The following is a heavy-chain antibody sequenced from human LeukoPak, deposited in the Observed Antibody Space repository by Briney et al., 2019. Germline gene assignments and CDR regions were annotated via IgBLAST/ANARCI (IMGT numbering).Heavy chain of an antibody. V-gene: IGHV1-18*01. CDR3: ARALRYLDWLPPNYYGMDV. J-gene: IGHJ6*02. CDR2: ISAYNGNT. D-gene: IGHD3-9*01. Sequence: ASVKVSCKASGYTFTSYGISWVRQAPGQGLEWMGWISAYNGNTNYAQKLQGRVTMTTDTSTSTAYMELRSLRSDDTAVYYCARALRYLDWLPPNYYGMDVWGQGTTVTVSS. CDR1: GYTFTSYG.